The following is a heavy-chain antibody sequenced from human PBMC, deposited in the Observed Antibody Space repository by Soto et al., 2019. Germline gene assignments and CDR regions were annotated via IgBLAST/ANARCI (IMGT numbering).Heavy chain of an antibody. CDR3: ARDSLRCSTLTSYYGMDV. J-gene: IGHJ6*02. CDR1: GGSISSSDYS. CDR2: IFHSGST. Sequence: QVQLQESGPGLVKPSQTLSLTCTVSGGSISSSDYSWSWIRQHPGKGLGRIGSIFHSGSTRYNPSLKSRVSMSLDTSKIQLSLRLTSVTAADTAVYYCARDSLRCSTLTSYYGMDVWGQGTTVSVSS. D-gene: IGHD5-12*01. V-gene: IGHV4-31*03.